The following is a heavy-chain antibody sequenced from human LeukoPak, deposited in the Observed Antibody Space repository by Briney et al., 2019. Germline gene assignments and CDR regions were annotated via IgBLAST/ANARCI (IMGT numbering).Heavy chain of an antibody. J-gene: IGHJ6*02. CDR3: ARSHNYGGNGYYGMDV. V-gene: IGHV4-30-4*01. CDR2: IYYSGST. CDR1: GVSISSGDYY. D-gene: IGHD4-23*01. Sequence: SETLSLTCTVSGVSISSGDYYWSWIRQLPGKGLEWIGYIYYSGSTYYKPSLKSRVTMSVDTSKNQFSLKLNSVTAADTAVYYCARSHNYGGNGYYGMDVWGQGTTVTVSS.